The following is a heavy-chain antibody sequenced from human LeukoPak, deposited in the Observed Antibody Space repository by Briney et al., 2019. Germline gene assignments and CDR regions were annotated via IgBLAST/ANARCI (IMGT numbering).Heavy chain of an antibody. J-gene: IGHJ5*02. V-gene: IGHV7-4-1*02. CDR1: GYTFTSYA. CDR2: INTNTGNP. D-gene: IGHD3-10*01. CDR3: ARLFPRRTDYYGSGSYYNGWFDP. Sequence: ASVKVSCKASGYTFTSYAMNWVRQAPGQGLEWMGWINTNTGNPTYAQGFTGRFVFSLDTSVSTAYLQISSLKAEDTAVYYCARLFPRRTDYYGSGSYYNGWFDPWGQGTLVTVSS.